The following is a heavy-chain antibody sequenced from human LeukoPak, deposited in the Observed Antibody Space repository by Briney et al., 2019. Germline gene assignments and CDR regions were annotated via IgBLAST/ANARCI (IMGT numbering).Heavy chain of an antibody. CDR3: ARDRYDSSGYYNWFDP. CDR1: GGSFSGYY. V-gene: IGHV4-34*01. J-gene: IGHJ5*02. Sequence: SETLSLTCAVYGGSFSGYYWSWIRQPPGKGLEWIGEINHSGSTNYNPSLKSRVTISVDTSKNQFFLKLSSVTAVDTAVYYCARDRYDSSGYYNWFDPWGQGTLVTVSS. D-gene: IGHD3-22*01. CDR2: INHSGST.